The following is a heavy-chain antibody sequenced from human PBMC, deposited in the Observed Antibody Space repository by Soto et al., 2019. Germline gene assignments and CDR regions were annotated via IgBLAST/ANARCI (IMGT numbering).Heavy chain of an antibody. CDR2: MNPNSGNT. V-gene: IGHV1-8*01. CDR1: GYTFTSYD. Sequence: ASVKVSCKASGYTFTSYDINWVRQATGQGLEWMGWMNPNSGNTGYAQKFQGRVTMTRNTSISTAYMELSSLRSEDTAVYYCVRSYPLVATAYYFDYWGQGTLVTVSS. CDR3: VRSYPLVATAYYFDY. D-gene: IGHD5-12*01. J-gene: IGHJ4*02.